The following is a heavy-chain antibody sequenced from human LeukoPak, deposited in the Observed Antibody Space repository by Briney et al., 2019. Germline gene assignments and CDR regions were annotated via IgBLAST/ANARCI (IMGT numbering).Heavy chain of an antibody. V-gene: IGHV1-24*01. Sequence: ASVKVSCKVSGYSLTELSMYWVRQAPGKWLEWMGGFDPEDGETIYAQKFQGRVTMTEDTSTDTAYMELSSLRSEDTAVYYCATSNYGGFDYWGQGTLVTVSS. J-gene: IGHJ4*02. CDR1: GYSLTELS. CDR2: FDPEDGET. CDR3: ATSNYGGFDY. D-gene: IGHD4-17*01.